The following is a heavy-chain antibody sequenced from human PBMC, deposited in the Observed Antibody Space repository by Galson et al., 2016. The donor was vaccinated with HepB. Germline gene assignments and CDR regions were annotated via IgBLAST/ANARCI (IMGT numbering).Heavy chain of an antibody. CDR2: ISSDGSNK. D-gene: IGHD2-2*01. V-gene: IGHV3-30*18. CDR3: AKDGRIYCSSASCHDHFHY. CDR1: GFTFSSYG. Sequence: SLRLSCAASGFTFSSYGMHWVRQAPGKGLEWVAFISSDGSNKKYADSVKCRFTISRDNSKKTLYLQVNSLRAEDTAVYYCAKDGRIYCSSASCHDHFHYWGQGTLVTVSS. J-gene: IGHJ4*02.